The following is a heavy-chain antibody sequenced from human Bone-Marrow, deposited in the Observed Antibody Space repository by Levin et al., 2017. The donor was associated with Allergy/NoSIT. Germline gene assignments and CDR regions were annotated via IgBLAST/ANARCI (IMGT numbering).Heavy chain of an antibody. Sequence: PGGSLRLSCAASGFAFPDYLMSWFRQASGKGPEWVGFIRTRSYGWTTEYAASVTGRFTISRDDSKGMAYLQMNSLKTDDTAVYYCTRSSEDGYPPYNYYYGVNLWGQGTTVTVSS. CDR3: TRSSEDGYPPYNYYYGVNL. D-gene: IGHD5-24*01. V-gene: IGHV3-49*03. CDR2: IRTRSYGWTT. J-gene: IGHJ6*02. CDR1: GFAFPDYL.